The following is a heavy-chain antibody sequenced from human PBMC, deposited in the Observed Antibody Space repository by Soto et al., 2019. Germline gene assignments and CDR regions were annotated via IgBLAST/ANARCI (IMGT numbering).Heavy chain of an antibody. V-gene: IGHV3-66*01. CDR2: IYSGGST. D-gene: IGHD2-2*02. Sequence: GGSLRLSCAASGFTVSSNYMSWVRQAPGKGLEWVSVIYSGGSTYYADSVKGRFTISRDNSKNTLYLQMNSLRAEDTAVYYCARSPTYTAAFDIWGQGTMVTVSS. CDR1: GFTVSSNY. J-gene: IGHJ3*02. CDR3: ARSPTYTAAFDI.